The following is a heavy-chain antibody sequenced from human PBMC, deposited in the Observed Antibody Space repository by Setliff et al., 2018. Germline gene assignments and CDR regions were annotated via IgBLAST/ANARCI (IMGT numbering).Heavy chain of an antibody. J-gene: IGHJ4*02. CDR3: AICRYQVPYNY. CDR2: IYDSGTT. D-gene: IGHD2-2*01. V-gene: IGHV4-39*01. CDR1: GGSMRSISYY. Sequence: SETLSLTCTVSGGSMRSISYYWGWVRQPPGKGLEWVGTIYDSGTTYYNPSLKSRVTISVDTSKNQFSLRLSSVTAADTAVYYCAICRYQVPYNYWGQGSLVTVSS.